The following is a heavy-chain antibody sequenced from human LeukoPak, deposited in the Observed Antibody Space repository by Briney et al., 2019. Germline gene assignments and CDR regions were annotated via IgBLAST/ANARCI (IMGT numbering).Heavy chain of an antibody. J-gene: IGHJ4*02. CDR1: GGSISSYY. D-gene: IGHD3-10*01. CDR2: IYYSGST. V-gene: IGHV4-59*08. CDR3: ASLRRRGLLWFGESDY. Sequence: SETLSLTCTVSGGSISSYYWSWIRRPPGKGLEWIGYIYYSGSTNYNPSLKSRVTISVDTSKNQFSLKLSSVTAADTAVYYCASLRRRGLLWFGESDYWGQGTLVTVSS.